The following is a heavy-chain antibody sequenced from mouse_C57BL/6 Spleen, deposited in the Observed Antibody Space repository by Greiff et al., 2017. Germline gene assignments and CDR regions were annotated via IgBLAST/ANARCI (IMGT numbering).Heavy chain of an antibody. V-gene: IGHV5-6*01. CDR1: GFTFSSYG. CDR2: ISSGGSYT. D-gene: IGHD3-2*02. CDR3: ARGVDSSGCDY. Sequence: EVHLVESGGDLVKPGGSLKLSCAASGFTFSSYGMSWVRQTPDKRLEWVATISSGGSYTYYPDSVKGRFTISRDNAKNTLYLQMSSLKSEDTAMYYCARGVDSSGCDYWGQGTTLTVSS. J-gene: IGHJ2*01.